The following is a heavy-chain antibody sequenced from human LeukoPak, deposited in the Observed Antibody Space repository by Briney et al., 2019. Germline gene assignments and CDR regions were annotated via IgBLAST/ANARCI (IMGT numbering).Heavy chain of an antibody. CDR1: GYSISSGYY. J-gene: IGHJ4*02. CDR3: AREPVLTLDQLFDY. CDR2: IYHSGST. D-gene: IGHD1-1*01. V-gene: IGHV4-38-2*02. Sequence: PSETLSLTCTVSGYSISSGYYWGWIRQPPGKGLEWIGSIYHSGSTYYNPSLKSRGTISVDTSKNQFSLKLSSVTAADTAVYYCAREPVLTLDQLFDYWGQGTLVTVSS.